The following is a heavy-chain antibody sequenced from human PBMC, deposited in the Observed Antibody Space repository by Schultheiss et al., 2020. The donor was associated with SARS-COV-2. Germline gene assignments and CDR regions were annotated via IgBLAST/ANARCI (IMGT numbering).Heavy chain of an antibody. CDR1: GGTFSSYA. Sequence: ASVKVSCKASGGTFSSYAINWVRQAPGQGLEWMGWINPNSGGTNYAQKLQGRVTMTTDTSTSTAYMELRSLRSDDTAVYYCARPYDSSGYYRNAFDYWGQGTLVTVSS. V-gene: IGHV1-18*01. CDR3: ARPYDSSGYYRNAFDY. CDR2: INPNSGGT. J-gene: IGHJ4*02. D-gene: IGHD3-22*01.